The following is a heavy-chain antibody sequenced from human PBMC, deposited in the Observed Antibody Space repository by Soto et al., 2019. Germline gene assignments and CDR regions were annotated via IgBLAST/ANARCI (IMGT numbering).Heavy chain of an antibody. D-gene: IGHD2-2*01. CDR3: AREVVVVPAAMNYYYYMDV. Sequence: TGGSLRVSCAASGFTFSSYWMSRVRKAPGKGLEWVANIKQGGSEKYYVDSVKGRFTISRDNAKNSLYLQMNSLRAEDTAVYYCAREVVVVPAAMNYYYYMDVWGKGTTVTVSS. J-gene: IGHJ6*03. CDR2: IKQGGSEK. CDR1: GFTFSSYW. V-gene: IGHV3-7*01.